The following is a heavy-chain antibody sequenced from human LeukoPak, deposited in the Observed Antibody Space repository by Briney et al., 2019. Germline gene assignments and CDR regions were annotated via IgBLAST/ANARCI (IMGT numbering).Heavy chain of an antibody. CDR2: FYTTGST. V-gene: IGHV4-61*02. J-gene: IGHJ4*02. CDR3: ARGVDLRLFDY. D-gene: IGHD3-3*01. CDR1: GGSISSGSYF. Sequence: SETLSLTCTVSGGSISSGSYFWSWIRQPAGKGLEWIGRFYTTGSTNFNPSLKSRVTISVDTSKNQFSLKLSSVTAADTAVYYCARGVDLRLFDYWGQGTLVTVSS.